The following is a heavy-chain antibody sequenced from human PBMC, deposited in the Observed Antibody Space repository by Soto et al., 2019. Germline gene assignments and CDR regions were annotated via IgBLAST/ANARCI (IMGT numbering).Heavy chain of an antibody. CDR3: ARYRAA. V-gene: IGHV3-21*05. CDR1: GFTFSSYS. CDR2: ISSSSSSYI. Sequence: PGGSLRLSCAVSGFTFSSYSMNWVRQAPGRGLEWVSYISSSSSSYIYYADSVKGRFTISRDNAKNSLYLQMNSLRAEDTAVYYCARYRAAWGQGTLVTVSS. J-gene: IGHJ5*02. D-gene: IGHD2-2*01.